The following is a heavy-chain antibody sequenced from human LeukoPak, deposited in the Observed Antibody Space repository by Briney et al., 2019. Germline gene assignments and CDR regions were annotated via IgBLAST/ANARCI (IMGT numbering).Heavy chain of an antibody. CDR2: ITHGGST. Sequence: PSETLSLTYAVYGESLSTYYWSWIRQPPGKGLEWIGEITHGGSTNYNPSLKSRVTISIDTSKNQFSLKLASVTAADTAVYYCARSPPPGATAYGVVDSWGRGTLVTVSS. D-gene: IGHD3-10*01. CDR3: ARSPPPGATAYGVVDS. V-gene: IGHV4-34*01. CDR1: GESLSTYY. J-gene: IGHJ5*01.